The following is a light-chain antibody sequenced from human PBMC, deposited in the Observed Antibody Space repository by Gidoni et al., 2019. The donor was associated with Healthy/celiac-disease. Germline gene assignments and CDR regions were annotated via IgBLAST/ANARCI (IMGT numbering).Light chain of an antibody. V-gene: IGKV1-5*01. J-gene: IGKJ4*01. CDR3: QQYNSYPLT. Sequence: DIQMTQSPSTLSASVGDRVTLTCRASQSISSWLAWYQQKPGKAPKLLIYDASSLESGVPSRFSGSGSVTEFTLTISSLQPDDFATYYCQQYNSYPLTFXGXTKVEIK. CDR1: QSISSW. CDR2: DAS.